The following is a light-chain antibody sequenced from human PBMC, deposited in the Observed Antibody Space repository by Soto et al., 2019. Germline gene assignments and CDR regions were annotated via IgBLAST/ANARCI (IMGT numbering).Light chain of an antibody. CDR1: SNHVGSCPL. J-gene: IGLJ1*01. CDR3: CSYAGSNYYV. Sequence: SVLAHSASVSGSPGQSITISCTGTSNHVGSCPLVPWYQHPSGKAPNLWIFEGSKRPSGVSNRFSGSKSGNTASLTISGLQAEDEADFYCCSYAGSNYYVFGTGTRSPS. V-gene: IGLV2-23*01. CDR2: EGS.